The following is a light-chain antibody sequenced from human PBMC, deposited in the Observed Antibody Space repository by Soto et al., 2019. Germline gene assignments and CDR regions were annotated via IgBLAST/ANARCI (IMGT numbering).Light chain of an antibody. J-gene: IGLJ2*01. CDR3: SSYTSSSTLV. Sequence: QSALTQPASVSASPGQSITISCAGTSSDVGGWPHVSWYQQHPGKAPKLVIYEVSNRPSGVSSRFSGSKSGNTASLTISGLQAEDEADYYCSSYTSSSTLVFGGGTKVTVL. V-gene: IGLV2-14*01. CDR2: EVS. CDR1: SSDVGGWPH.